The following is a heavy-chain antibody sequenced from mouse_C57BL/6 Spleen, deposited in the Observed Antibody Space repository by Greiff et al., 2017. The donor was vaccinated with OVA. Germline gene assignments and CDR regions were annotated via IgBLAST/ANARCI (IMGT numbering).Heavy chain of an antibody. J-gene: IGHJ4*01. Sequence: VQLQQSGTVLARPGASVKMSCKTSGYTFTSYWMHWVKQRPGQGLEWIGAIYPGNSDTSYNQKFKGKAKLTAVTSASTAYMELSSLTNEDSAVYYCTRSAYDYDDYAMDYWGQGTSVTVSS. D-gene: IGHD2-4*01. CDR1: GYTFTSYW. CDR2: IYPGNSDT. CDR3: TRSAYDYDDYAMDY. V-gene: IGHV1-5*01.